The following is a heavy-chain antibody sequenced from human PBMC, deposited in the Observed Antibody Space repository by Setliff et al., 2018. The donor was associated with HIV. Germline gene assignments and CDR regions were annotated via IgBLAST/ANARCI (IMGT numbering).Heavy chain of an antibody. Sequence: GVLRLSCAASGLTDTYNYMSWVRQAPGKGLEWVSVIYAGGSTYYADSVKGRFTISRDNSKNMLYLQMDSLRAEDTAVYYCARGRNRNYVVYGMDVWGQGTTVTVSS. D-gene: IGHD1-7*01. J-gene: IGHJ6*02. CDR3: ARGRNRNYVVYGMDV. CDR1: GLTDTYNY. CDR2: IYAGGST. V-gene: IGHV3-53*01.